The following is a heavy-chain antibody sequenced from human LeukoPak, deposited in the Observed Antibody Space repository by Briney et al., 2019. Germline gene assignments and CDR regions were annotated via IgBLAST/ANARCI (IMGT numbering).Heavy chain of an antibody. V-gene: IGHV4-4*02. J-gene: IGHJ5*02. D-gene: IGHD6-25*01. CDR1: GGSISSSNW. Sequence: QPSETLSLTCAVSGGSISSSNWWSWVRQPPGKGLEWIGEIYHSGSTNYNPSLKSRVTISVDKSKNQFSLKLSSVTAADTAVYYCARVFDSGWTTTWFDPWGQGTLVTVSS. CDR2: IYHSGST. CDR3: ARVFDSGWTTTWFDP.